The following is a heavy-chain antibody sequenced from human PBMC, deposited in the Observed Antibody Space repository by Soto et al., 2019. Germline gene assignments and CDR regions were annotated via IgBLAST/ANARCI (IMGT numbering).Heavy chain of an antibody. CDR2: ISSSSYI. CDR3: ARDIVVVPAATDYFDY. D-gene: IGHD2-2*01. V-gene: IGHV3-21*01. Sequence: GGSLRLSCAASGFTFSSYSMNWVRQAPGKGLEWVSSISSSSYIYYADSVKGRFTISRDNAKNSLYLQMNSLRAEDTAVYYCARDIVVVPAATDYFDYWGQGTLVTVSS. CDR1: GFTFSSYS. J-gene: IGHJ4*02.